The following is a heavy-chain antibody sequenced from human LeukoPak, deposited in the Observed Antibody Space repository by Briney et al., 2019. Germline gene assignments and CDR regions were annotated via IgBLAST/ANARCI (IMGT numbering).Heavy chain of an antibody. D-gene: IGHD1-26*01. J-gene: IGHJ4*02. CDR2: INSNSGGT. Sequence: ASVKVSCKASGYTFTGYYMHWVRQAPGQGLEWMGWINSNSGGTNYAQKFQGRVTMTRDTSTNTAYMELRSLRSDDTAVYYCARGSKWEHLDYWGQGTLVTVSS. CDR1: GYTFTGYY. CDR3: ARGSKWEHLDY. V-gene: IGHV1-2*02.